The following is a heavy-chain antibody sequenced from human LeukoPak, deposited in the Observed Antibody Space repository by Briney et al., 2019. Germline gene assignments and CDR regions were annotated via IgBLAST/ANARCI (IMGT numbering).Heavy chain of an antibody. CDR1: GGSFSGYY. CDR3: ARHRAGGWLKPAFDI. J-gene: IGHJ3*02. CDR2: INHSGST. Sequence: SETLSLTCAVYGGSFSGYYWSWIRQPPGKGLEWIGEINHSGSTNYNPSLKSRVTISVDTSKNQFSLKLSSVTAADTAVYYCARHRAGGWLKPAFDIWGQGTMVTVSS. V-gene: IGHV4-34*01. D-gene: IGHD6-19*01.